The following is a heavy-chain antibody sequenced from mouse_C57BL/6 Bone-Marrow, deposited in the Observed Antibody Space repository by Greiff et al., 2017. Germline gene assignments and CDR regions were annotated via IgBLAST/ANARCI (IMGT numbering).Heavy chain of an antibody. J-gene: IGHJ2*01. D-gene: IGHD3-2*02. V-gene: IGHV14-2*01. CDR3: SRGGQLMGY. Sequence: VQLKESGAELVKPGASVKLSCTASGFNIKDYCMHWVEQRPEQGLEWIGRIDPEDGATKYAPKFQGKATITADTSSNTAYLQLSSLTSEDTAVYYCSRGGQLMGYGGQGTTPTVSA. CDR2: IDPEDGAT. CDR1: GFNIKDYC.